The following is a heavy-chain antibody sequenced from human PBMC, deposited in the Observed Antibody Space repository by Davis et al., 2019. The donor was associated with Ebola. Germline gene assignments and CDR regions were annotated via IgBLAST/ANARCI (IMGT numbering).Heavy chain of an antibody. CDR2: IYYSGST. CDR3: ARALGTPSDY. D-gene: IGHD7-27*01. J-gene: IGHJ4*02. Sequence: PGGSLRLSCTVSGGSISSYYWGWIRQPPGKGLEWIGSIYYSGSTYYNPSLKSRVTISVDTSKNQFSLKLSSVTAADTAVYYCARALGTPSDYWGQGTLVTVSS. CDR1: GGSISSYY. V-gene: IGHV4-39*07.